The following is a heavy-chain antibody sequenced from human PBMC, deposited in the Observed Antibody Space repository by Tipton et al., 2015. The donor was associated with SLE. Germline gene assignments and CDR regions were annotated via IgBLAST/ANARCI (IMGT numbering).Heavy chain of an antibody. D-gene: IGHD3-10*01. J-gene: IGHJ5*02. Sequence: LRLSCTVSGGSISRNGYYWSWIRQHPGKGLEWIGHIYYSGNTYYNPSLKSRVTMSVDTSYNQFSLKLSSVNAADTAVYYCARVGQTRGLGWFDPWGQGTLVTVSS. CDR2: IYYSGNT. CDR3: ARVGQTRGLGWFDP. CDR1: GGSISRNGYY. V-gene: IGHV4-31*03.